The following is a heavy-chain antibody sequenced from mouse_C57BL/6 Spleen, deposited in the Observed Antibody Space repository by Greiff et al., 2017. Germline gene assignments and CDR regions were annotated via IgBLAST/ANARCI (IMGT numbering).Heavy chain of an antibody. D-gene: IGHD2-2*01. CDR3: ARAYGSFDY. J-gene: IGHJ2*01. Sequence: EVHLVESGGGLVKPGGSLKLSCAASGFTFSSYAMSWVRQTPEKRLEWVATISDGGSYTYYPDNVKGRFTISRDNAKNNLYLQMSHLKSEDTAMYYCARAYGSFDYCGEGTTLTLSS. CDR1: GFTFSSYA. CDR2: ISDGGSYT. V-gene: IGHV5-4*01.